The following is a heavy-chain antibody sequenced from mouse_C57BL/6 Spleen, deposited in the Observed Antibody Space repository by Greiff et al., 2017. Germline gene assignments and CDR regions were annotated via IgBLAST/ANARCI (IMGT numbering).Heavy chain of an antibody. J-gene: IGHJ2*01. CDR2: IHPNSGST. Sequence: QVQLQQPGAELVKPGASVKLSCKASGYTFTSYWMHWVKQRPGQGLEWIGMIHPNSGSTNYNEKFKSKATLTVDKSSSTAYMQLSSLTSEDSAVYYCARYDYGEGYFDYWGQGTTLTVSS. CDR3: ARYDYGEGYFDY. CDR1: GYTFTSYW. V-gene: IGHV1-64*01. D-gene: IGHD2-4*01.